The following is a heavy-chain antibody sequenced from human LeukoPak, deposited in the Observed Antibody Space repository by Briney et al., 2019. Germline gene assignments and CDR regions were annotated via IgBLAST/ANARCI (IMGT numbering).Heavy chain of an antibody. CDR3: ARENPEYSSSPVVDY. CDR2: IYPSGNT. Sequence: MPSQTLSLTCTVSGGSINSGSYSWSWLRQRAGKGLEWIGRIYPSGNTNYNPTLKSRVTISVDTSKNQFSLKLSSVTAADTAVYYCARENPEYSSSPVVDYWGQGTLVTVSS. D-gene: IGHD6-6*01. J-gene: IGHJ4*02. CDR1: GGSINSGSYS. V-gene: IGHV4-61*02.